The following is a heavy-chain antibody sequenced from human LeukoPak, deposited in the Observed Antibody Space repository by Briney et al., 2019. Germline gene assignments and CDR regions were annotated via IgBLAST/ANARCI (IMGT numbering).Heavy chain of an antibody. V-gene: IGHV1-69*05. Sequence: ASVKVSRKASGGTFSIYAISWVRQAPGQGLEWMGRIIPIFGTANYAQKFQGRVTITTDESTSTAYMELSGLRSEDTAVYYCAIGTTMVRGVIWGQGTLVTVSS. D-gene: IGHD3-10*01. CDR1: GGTFSIYA. J-gene: IGHJ4*02. CDR2: IIPIFGTA. CDR3: AIGTTMVRGVI.